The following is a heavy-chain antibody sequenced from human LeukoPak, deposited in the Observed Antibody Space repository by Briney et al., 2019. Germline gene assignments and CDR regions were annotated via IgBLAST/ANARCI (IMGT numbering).Heavy chain of an antibody. Sequence: SSETLSLTCAVSGYSISSGYYWGWIRQPPGKGLEWIGSIYHSGSTYYNPSLKGRVTISVDTSKNQFSLKLSSVTAADTAVYYCARQSSSELFDYWGQGTLVTVSS. V-gene: IGHV4-38-2*01. CDR1: GYSISSGYY. CDR2: IYHSGST. J-gene: IGHJ4*02. D-gene: IGHD6-6*01. CDR3: ARQSSSELFDY.